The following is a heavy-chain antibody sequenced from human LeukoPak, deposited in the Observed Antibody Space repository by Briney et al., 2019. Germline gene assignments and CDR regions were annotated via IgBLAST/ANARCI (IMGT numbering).Heavy chain of an antibody. CDR1: GFAFDDFA. CDR2: IRRRDYGGAA. V-gene: IGHV3-49*04. Sequence: GGSLRLSCTTSGFAFDDFAMSWVRQPAGKGLEGVGLIRRRDYGGAAEYAASVKGRFIISRDDSKGIAYLQMNSLKTEDTAVYYCSRNGLVDFDYWGQGSRVIVSP. J-gene: IGHJ4*02. CDR3: SRNGLVDFDY.